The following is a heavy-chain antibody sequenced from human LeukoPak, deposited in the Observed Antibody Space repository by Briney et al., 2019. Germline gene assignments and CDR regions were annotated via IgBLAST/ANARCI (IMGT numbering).Heavy chain of an antibody. CDR2: IYYSGST. Sequence: SETLSLTCTVCGGSISSSSCYWGWIRQPPGKGLEWIGSIYYSGSTYYSPSLKSRVTISVDTSKNQFSLQLSSVTAADTAVYYCERPQYYYDSSGYSPFDAFDIWGQGTMVTVSS. J-gene: IGHJ3*02. V-gene: IGHV4-39*01. CDR3: ERPQYYYDSSGYSPFDAFDI. CDR1: GGSISSSSCY. D-gene: IGHD3-22*01.